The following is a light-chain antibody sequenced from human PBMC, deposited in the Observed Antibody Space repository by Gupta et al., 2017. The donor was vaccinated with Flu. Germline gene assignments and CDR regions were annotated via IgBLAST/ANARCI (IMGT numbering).Light chain of an antibody. CDR3: QQDGNSPLT. CDR1: QIINSNY. J-gene: IGKJ5*01. CDR2: GAS. V-gene: IGKV3-20*01. Sequence: EIVLTQSPGTLSLSHGERATLSCKASQIINSNYLAWYQQKPGQAPRPLVYGASRRATDISDRFSGSGSGTDFTLTISRLEPEDFAVYYCQQDGNSPLTFGQGTRLEIK.